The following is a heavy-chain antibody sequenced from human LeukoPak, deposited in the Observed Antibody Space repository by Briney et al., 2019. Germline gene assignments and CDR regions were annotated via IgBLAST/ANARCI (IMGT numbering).Heavy chain of an antibody. Sequence: PGGSLRLSCAASGFTFSSHGMNWVRQAPGKGLEWVSGIIPSGHTTYYADSVKGRFTISRDNSKNTLYLQMNSLRAEDTAVYYCAKDPGYNWNDFDYWGQGTLVTVSS. CDR3: AKDPGYNWNDFDY. V-gene: IGHV3-23*01. D-gene: IGHD1-20*01. CDR1: GFTFSSHG. J-gene: IGHJ4*02. CDR2: IIPSGHTT.